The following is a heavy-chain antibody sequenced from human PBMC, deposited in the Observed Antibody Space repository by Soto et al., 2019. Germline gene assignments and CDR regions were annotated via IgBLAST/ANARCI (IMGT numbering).Heavy chain of an antibody. CDR1: GYTFTSYG. D-gene: IGHD1-1*01. J-gene: IGHJ4*02. CDR2: ISAHNGNT. Sequence: QVHLVQSGAEVKKPGASVKVSCKASGYTFTSYGITWVRQAPGQGLEWMGWISAHNGNTDYAQKLQGRVIVTRDTSTSTAYPELRSLRSDDTAAYYCARGRYGDYWGQGALVTVSS. V-gene: IGHV1-18*01. CDR3: ARGRYGDY.